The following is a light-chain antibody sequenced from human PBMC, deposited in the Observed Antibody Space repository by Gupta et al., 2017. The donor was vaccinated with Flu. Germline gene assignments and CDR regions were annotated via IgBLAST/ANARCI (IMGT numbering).Light chain of an antibody. CDR3: NSYGAPTF. J-gene: IGLJ2*01. CDR1: SSDVGAYDY. V-gene: IGLV2-11*01. Sequence: VSGSPGQSVAISCTGTSSDVGAYDYVSWYRQHPGQAPKLIIYDVNKRPSGVPDRFTGSKSGNTASLTISGPQPEDEADYHCNSYGAPTFFGG. CDR2: DVN.